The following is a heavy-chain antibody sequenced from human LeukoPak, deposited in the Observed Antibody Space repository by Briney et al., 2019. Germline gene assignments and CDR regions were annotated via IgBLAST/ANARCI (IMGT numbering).Heavy chain of an antibody. CDR1: GFTFSSNW. Sequence: GGSLRLSCAASGFTFSSNWMHWVRQVPGKGLVWVSRISGDGSTIDYADFVRARFTISRDNAKNTVYLQMNSLRAEDTAVYYCTRSVDYWGQGTLVTVSS. CDR2: ISGDGSTI. CDR3: TRSVDY. V-gene: IGHV3-74*01. J-gene: IGHJ4*02.